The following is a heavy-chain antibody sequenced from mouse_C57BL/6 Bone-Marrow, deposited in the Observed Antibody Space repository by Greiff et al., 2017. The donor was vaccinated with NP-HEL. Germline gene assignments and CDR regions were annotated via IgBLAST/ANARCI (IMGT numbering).Heavy chain of an antibody. V-gene: IGHV5-15*04. CDR1: GFTFSDYG. Sequence: DVHLVESGGGLVQPGGSLKLSCAASGFTFSDYGLAWVRQAPRKGPEWVAFISNLAYSIYYADTVTGRFTISSENAKNTLYQEMSSLRSEDTAMYYCTRRRYYGSSSRYAIDYWGQGTSVTVSS. CDR2: ISNLAYSI. CDR3: TRRRYYGSSSRYAIDY. D-gene: IGHD1-1*01. J-gene: IGHJ4*01.